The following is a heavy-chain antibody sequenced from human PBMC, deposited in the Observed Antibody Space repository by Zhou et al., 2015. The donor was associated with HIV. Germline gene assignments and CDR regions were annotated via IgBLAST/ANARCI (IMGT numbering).Heavy chain of an antibody. Sequence: QVQLVQSGAEVKKPGSSVKVSCKASGGTFSSYAISWVRQAPGQGLEWMGGIIPIFGTANYAQKFQGRVTITADESTSTAYMELSSLRSEDTAVYYCASPRNIVVVPAPSRNWYFDLWGRGTLVTVSS. CDR1: GGTFSSYA. CDR3: ASPRNIVVVPAPSRNWYFDL. CDR2: IIPIFGTA. V-gene: IGHV1-69*01. J-gene: IGHJ2*01. D-gene: IGHD2-2*01.